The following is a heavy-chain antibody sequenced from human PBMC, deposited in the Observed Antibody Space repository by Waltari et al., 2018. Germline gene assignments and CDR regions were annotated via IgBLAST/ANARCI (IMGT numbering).Heavy chain of an antibody. CDR2: VSSTGRT. CDR3: ARDVVVGGTNPFDI. V-gene: IGHV4-4*07. D-gene: IGHD2-21*01. CDR1: GGSISNNH. Sequence: QVQLQESGPGVVKPSETLSLTCTVSGGSISNNHWSWIRQPAGKGLEWIGRVSSTGRTTYNLSLKSRVTMSLDTSKNQFSLKVSSVTAADTAVYYCARDVVVGGTNPFDIWGQGTWVTVSS. J-gene: IGHJ3*02.